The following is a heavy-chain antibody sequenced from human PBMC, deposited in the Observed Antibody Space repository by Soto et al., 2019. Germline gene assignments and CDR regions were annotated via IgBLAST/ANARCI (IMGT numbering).Heavy chain of an antibody. J-gene: IGHJ3*02. V-gene: IGHV3-23*01. Sequence: GGSLRLSCAASGFTFNNYGMSWVRQAPGKGLEWVSGISGSGGTTYYADSVKGRFTISRDNSKNTLYLQMNTLRAEDTAVYYCAKGFSPFDPLYAFEIWGQGTMVTVSS. CDR1: GFTFNNYG. CDR3: AKGFSPFDPLYAFEI. CDR2: ISGSGGTT. D-gene: IGHD3-16*01.